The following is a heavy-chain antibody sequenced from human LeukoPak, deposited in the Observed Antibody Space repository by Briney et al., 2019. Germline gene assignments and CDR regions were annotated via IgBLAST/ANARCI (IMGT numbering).Heavy chain of an antibody. CDR3: ARDRSTANGHCSGGYCYAEVG. V-gene: IGHV3-33*01. CDR2: IWDDGSNK. D-gene: IGHD2-15*01. Sequence: GGSLRLSCAASGVTLSKYGMNRGREAPGKGGEGVAVIWDDGSNKYYAESVNGRFTISRDNSKNTLYLQMNSLRVEDTAVYYCARDRSTANGHCSGGYCYAEVGWGQGTRVTVST. CDR1: GVTLSKYG. J-gene: IGHJ4*02.